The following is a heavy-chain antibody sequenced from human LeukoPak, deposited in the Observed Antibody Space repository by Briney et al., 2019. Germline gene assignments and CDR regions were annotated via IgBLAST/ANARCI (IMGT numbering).Heavy chain of an antibody. CDR1: GFTFSSYA. CDR3: ARAIVVVPAAAYYYYGMDV. V-gene: IGHV3-30*04. Sequence: QSGGSLRLSCAASGFTFSSYAMHWVRQAPGKGLEWVAVISYDGSNKYYADSVKGRFTISRDNSKNTLYLQMNSLRAEDTDVYYCARAIVVVPAAAYYYYGMDVWGQGTTVTVSS. D-gene: IGHD2-2*01. CDR2: ISYDGSNK. J-gene: IGHJ6*02.